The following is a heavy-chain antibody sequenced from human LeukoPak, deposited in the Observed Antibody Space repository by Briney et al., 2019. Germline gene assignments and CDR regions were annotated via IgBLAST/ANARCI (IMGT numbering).Heavy chain of an antibody. CDR3: ARHQITIPI. Sequence: TSDTLSLTCALSAGSIGSIGYYWGWIRQPPGKGLEWIGSIYYSGSIYYNPSLNSRLTISVYKSKNQFSLKLSSVTAADTAVYYCARHQITIPIWGQGTMVTVSS. CDR1: AGSIGSIGYY. J-gene: IGHJ3*02. CDR2: IYYSGSI. V-gene: IGHV4-39*01. D-gene: IGHD3-3*01.